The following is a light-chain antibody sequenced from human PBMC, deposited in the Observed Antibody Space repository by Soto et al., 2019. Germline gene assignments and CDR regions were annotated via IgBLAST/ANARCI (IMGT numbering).Light chain of an antibody. V-gene: IGLV2-8*01. CDR2: EVS. Sequence: QSVLTQPPSASGSPGQSVTISCTGTSNDVGDYNYVSWYQQHPGKAPNLMIYEVSKRPSGVPGRFSGSKSGNTASLTVSGLQAEDEADYYCSSYAGSSTLYVFGTGTKVTVL. J-gene: IGLJ1*01. CDR3: SSYAGSSTLYV. CDR1: SNDVGDYNY.